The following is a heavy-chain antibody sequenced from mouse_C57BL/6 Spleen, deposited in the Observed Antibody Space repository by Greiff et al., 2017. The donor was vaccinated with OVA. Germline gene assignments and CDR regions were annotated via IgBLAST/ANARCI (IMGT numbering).Heavy chain of an antibody. CDR3: ASAVATDAMDY. V-gene: IGHV5-17*01. J-gene: IGHJ4*01. Sequence: EVKLMESGGGLVKPGGSLKLSCAASGFTFSDYGMHWVRQAPEKGLEWVAYISSGSSTIYYADTVKGRFTISRDNAKNTLFLQMTSLRSEDTAMYYCASAVATDAMDYWGQGTSVTVSS. D-gene: IGHD1-1*01. CDR1: GFTFSDYG. CDR2: ISSGSSTI.